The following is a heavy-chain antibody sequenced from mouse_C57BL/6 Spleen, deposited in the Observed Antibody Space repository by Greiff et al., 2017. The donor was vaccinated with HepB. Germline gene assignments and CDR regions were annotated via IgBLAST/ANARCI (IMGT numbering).Heavy chain of an antibody. CDR1: GFSLTSYG. V-gene: IGHV2-2*01. D-gene: IGHD2-14*01. Sequence: QVQLQQSGPGLVQPSQSLSITCPVSGFSLTSYGVHWVRQSPGKGLEWLGVIWSGGSTDCNAAFISRLSISKDNSKSQVFFKMNSLQADDTAIYYCARKGGTFEVWGTGTTVTVSS. CDR2: IWSGGST. CDR3: ARKGGTFEV. J-gene: IGHJ1*03.